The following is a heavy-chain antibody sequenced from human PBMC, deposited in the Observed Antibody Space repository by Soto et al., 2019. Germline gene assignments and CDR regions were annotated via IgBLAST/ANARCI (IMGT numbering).Heavy chain of an antibody. Sequence: QVQLQESGPGLVKPSQTLSLTCTVSGGSISSGGYYWSWIRQHPGKGLEWIGYIYYSGSTYYNPPLKSRVTISVDTSKNQFSLKLSSVTAADTAVYYCARPAVGGWDSSGSENWYFDLWGRGTLVTVSS. CDR2: IYYSGST. CDR3: ARPAVGGWDSSGSENWYFDL. CDR1: GGSISSGGYY. J-gene: IGHJ2*01. D-gene: IGHD3-22*01. V-gene: IGHV4-31*03.